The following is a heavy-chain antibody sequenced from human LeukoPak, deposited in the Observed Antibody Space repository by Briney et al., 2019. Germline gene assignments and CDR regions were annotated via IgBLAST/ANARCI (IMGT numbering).Heavy chain of an antibody. J-gene: IGHJ4*02. CDR3: ARVGPYDFWSGYYITQGVFDY. CDR1: GFTFDDYA. V-gene: IGHV3-9*01. CDR2: ISWNSGSI. D-gene: IGHD3-3*01. Sequence: GRSLRLSCAASGFTFDDYAMHWVRQAPGKGLEWVSGISWNSGSIGYADSVKGRFTISRDNAKNSLYLQMNSLRAEDTALYYCARVGPYDFWSGYYITQGVFDYWGQGTLVTVSS.